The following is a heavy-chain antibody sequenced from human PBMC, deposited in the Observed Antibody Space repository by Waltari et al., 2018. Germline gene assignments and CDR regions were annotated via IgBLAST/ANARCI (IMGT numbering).Heavy chain of an antibody. CDR3: AKAFRGYSGSYFDY. D-gene: IGHD5-12*01. CDR1: GFSFGGFA. Sequence: EVQLLESGGGLVQPGGSLRLSCATSGFSFGGFAMNWVRQAPGKGLEGVSGISGSGATTYYADSGRGRFTISRDNSRNTLSLEMNSLRAEDTAVYYCAKAFRGYSGSYFDYWGQGAPVTVSS. J-gene: IGHJ4*02. V-gene: IGHV3-23*01. CDR2: ISGSGATT.